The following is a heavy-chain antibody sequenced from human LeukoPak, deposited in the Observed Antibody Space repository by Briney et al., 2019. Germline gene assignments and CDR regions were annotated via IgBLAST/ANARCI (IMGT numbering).Heavy chain of an antibody. D-gene: IGHD2-8*01. CDR3: AKDGIGYCTNGVCRYNWFDP. CDR1: GFTLSSYA. V-gene: IGHV3-23*01. J-gene: IGHJ5*02. CDR2: ISGSGGST. Sequence: PGGSLRLSCEASGFTLSSYAMSWVRQAPGKGLEWVSAISGSGGSTYYADSVKGRFTISRDNSKNTLYLQMNSLRAEDTAVYYCAKDGIGYCTNGVCRYNWFDPWGQGTLVTVSS.